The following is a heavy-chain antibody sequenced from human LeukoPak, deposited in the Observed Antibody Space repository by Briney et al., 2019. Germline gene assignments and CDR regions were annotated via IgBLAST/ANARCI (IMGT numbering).Heavy chain of an antibody. CDR2: ISGSGGST. CDR3: AKQIVVVITTGFDY. D-gene: IGHD3-22*01. V-gene: IGHV3-23*01. Sequence: GGSLRLSCAASGFTFSSYAMSWVRQAPGKGLEWVSAISGSGGSTYYADSVKGRFTISRDNSKNTLYLQMNSLRAEDTAVYHCAKQIVVVITTGFDYWGQGTLVTVSS. J-gene: IGHJ4*02. CDR1: GFTFSSYA.